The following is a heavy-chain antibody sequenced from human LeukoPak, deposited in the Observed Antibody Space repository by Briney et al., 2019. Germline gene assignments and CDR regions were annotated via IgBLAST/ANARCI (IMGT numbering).Heavy chain of an antibody. D-gene: IGHD4-17*01. CDR1: GFTDSSNY. Sequence: GGSLRLSCAASGFTDSSNYMSWVRQAPGKGLEWVSVIYSGGSTYYADSVKGRFSISRDNSKNTLYLQMNSLRAEDTAVYYCARIAGDYGEFDYWGQGTLVTVSS. CDR3: ARIAGDYGEFDY. J-gene: IGHJ4*02. V-gene: IGHV3-66*01. CDR2: IYSGGST.